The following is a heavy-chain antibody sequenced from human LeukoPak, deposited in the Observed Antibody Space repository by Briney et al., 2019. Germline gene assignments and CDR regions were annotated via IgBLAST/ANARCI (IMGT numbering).Heavy chain of an antibody. V-gene: IGHV3-74*01. Sequence: GGSLRLSCAASGFTFSIYYMHWVRQAPGKGLVWVSHIESDGGRTTYADSVKGRFIISRDNAKNTLYLQVNSLRAEDTAVYYCARGGPAGVATNDYWGQGTLVTVSS. J-gene: IGHJ4*02. D-gene: IGHD5-24*01. CDR3: ARGGPAGVATNDY. CDR1: GFTFSIYY. CDR2: IESDGGRT.